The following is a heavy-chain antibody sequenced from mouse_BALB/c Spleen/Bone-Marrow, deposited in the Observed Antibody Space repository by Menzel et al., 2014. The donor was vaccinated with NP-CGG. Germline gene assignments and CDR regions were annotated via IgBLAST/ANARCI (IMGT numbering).Heavy chain of an antibody. CDR3: SRDYGGTAWFAY. CDR1: GFKSKDTH. Sequence: VQLQQSGAELVKPGASVKLSCTASGFKSKDTHMHWVKQRPEQGLEWIGRIDPASGDTKYDPKFQGKAAIAGDTSSNTAYLQLSSLISEDTAVYYCSRDYGGTAWFAYWGQGTLVTVSA. D-gene: IGHD1-1*01. J-gene: IGHJ3*01. V-gene: IGHV14-3*02. CDR2: IDPASGDT.